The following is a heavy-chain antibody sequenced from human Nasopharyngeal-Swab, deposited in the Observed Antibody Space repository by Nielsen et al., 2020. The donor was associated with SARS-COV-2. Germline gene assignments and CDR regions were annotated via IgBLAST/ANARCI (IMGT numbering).Heavy chain of an antibody. V-gene: IGHV3-66*01. CDR2: IYSGGST. J-gene: IGHJ6*02. CDR1: GFTVSSNY. D-gene: IGHD3-22*01. Sequence: GESLKISCAASGFTVSSNYMSWVRQAPGKGLEWVSVIYSGGSTYYADSAKGRFTISRDNSKNTLYLQMNSLRAEDTAVYYCARDSYYYDSSGYYRYYYYYGMDVWGQGTTVTVSS. CDR3: ARDSYYYDSSGYYRYYYYYGMDV.